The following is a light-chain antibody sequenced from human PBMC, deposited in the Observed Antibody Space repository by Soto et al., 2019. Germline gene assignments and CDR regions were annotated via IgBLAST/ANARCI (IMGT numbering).Light chain of an antibody. Sequence: ENVLTQSPGTLSLSPGERATLSCRAGQSVSNTFLAWYQQKPGQAPRLLIYGASNRATCIPDRFSGSGSGTDFTLTISRREPEDFAVYYCQQSGSPSGWTFGRGTKVDIK. CDR2: GAS. CDR3: QQSGSPSGWT. J-gene: IGKJ1*01. V-gene: IGKV3-20*01. CDR1: QSVSNTF.